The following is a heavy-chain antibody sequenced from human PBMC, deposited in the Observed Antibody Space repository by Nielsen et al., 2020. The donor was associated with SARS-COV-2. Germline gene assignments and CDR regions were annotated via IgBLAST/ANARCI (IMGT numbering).Heavy chain of an antibody. CDR2: ISAYNGNT. V-gene: IGHV1-18*01. D-gene: IGHD1-26*01. Sequence: ASVKVSCKASGYTFTSYGISWVRQAPGQGLEWMGWISAYNGNTNYAQKLQGRVTITRDTSASTAYMELSSLRSEDTAVYYCARDHSGSYLPLYYFDYWGQGTLITVSS. CDR3: ARDHSGSYLPLYYFDY. CDR1: GYTFTSYG. J-gene: IGHJ4*02.